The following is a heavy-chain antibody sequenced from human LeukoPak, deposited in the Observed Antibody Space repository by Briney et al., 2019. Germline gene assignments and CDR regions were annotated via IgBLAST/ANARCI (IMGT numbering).Heavy chain of an antibody. J-gene: IGHJ4*02. Sequence: SETLSLTCTVSGGFISSSSYYWGWIRQPPGKGLEWIGSIYYSGSTYYNPSLKSRVTISVDTSKNQFSLKLSSVTAADTAVYYCARVLPFDYWGQGTLVTVSS. V-gene: IGHV4-39*07. CDR2: IYYSGST. CDR1: GGFISSSSYY. CDR3: ARVLPFDY.